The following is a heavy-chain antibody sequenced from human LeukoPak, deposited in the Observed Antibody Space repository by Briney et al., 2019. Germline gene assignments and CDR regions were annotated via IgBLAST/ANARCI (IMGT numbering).Heavy chain of an antibody. V-gene: IGHV3-21*01. CDR1: GFTFSSYS. J-gene: IGHJ4*02. Sequence: GGSLRLSCAASGFTFSSYSMNWVRQAPGKGLEWVSSISSSSSYIYYADSVKGRFTISRDNAKNSLYLQMNSLRAEDTAVYYCARVHSPYYYDSSGSSDYWGQGTLVTVSS. CDR2: ISSSSSYI. D-gene: IGHD3-22*01. CDR3: ARVHSPYYYDSSGSSDY.